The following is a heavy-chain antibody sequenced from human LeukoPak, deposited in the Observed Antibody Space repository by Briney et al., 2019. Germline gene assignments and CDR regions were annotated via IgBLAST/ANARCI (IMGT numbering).Heavy chain of an antibody. J-gene: IGHJ4*02. CDR2: ISGSGGST. V-gene: IGHV3-23*01. CDR1: GFTFSSYA. D-gene: IGHD6-13*01. Sequence: GGSLRLSCAASGFTFSSYAMSYVRQPPTKGLEGVSAISGSGGSTYYADSVKGRFTISRDDAKNTLYLQMNSLRAEDTAVYYCAKSEFPSAAGDYWGQGTLVTVS. CDR3: AKSEFPSAAGDY.